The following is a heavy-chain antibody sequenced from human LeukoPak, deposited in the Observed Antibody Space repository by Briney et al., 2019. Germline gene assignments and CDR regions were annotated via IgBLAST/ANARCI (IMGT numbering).Heavy chain of an antibody. CDR3: ARTTLLNFDWSPDAFDI. Sequence: PSETLSLTCAVYGGSFSGYYWSWIRQPPGKGLEWIGRIYTSGSTNYNPSLKSRVTMSVDTSKNQFSLKLSSVTAADTAVYYCARTTLLNFDWSPDAFDIWGQGTMVTVSS. CDR1: GGSFSGYY. V-gene: IGHV4-59*10. J-gene: IGHJ3*02. CDR2: IYTSGST. D-gene: IGHD3-9*01.